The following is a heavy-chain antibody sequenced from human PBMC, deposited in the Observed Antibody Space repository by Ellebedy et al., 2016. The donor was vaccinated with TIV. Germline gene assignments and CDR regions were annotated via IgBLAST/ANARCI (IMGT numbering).Heavy chain of an antibody. D-gene: IGHD1-20*01. Sequence: GGSLRLSCAASGFTVSYTNMNWVRQAPGKGLEWVSVIHTGGDTYYADSVKGRFTISRDSSKNTVFLQMNSLRAEDTAMYYCARRISGTYGDDAFDIWGQGTMVTVSS. CDR1: GFTVSYTN. CDR2: IHTGGDT. V-gene: IGHV3-53*01. CDR3: ARRISGTYGDDAFDI. J-gene: IGHJ3*02.